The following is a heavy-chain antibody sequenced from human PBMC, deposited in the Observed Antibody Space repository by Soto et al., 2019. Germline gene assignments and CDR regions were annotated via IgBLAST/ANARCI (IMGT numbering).Heavy chain of an antibody. CDR1: GFTVITNY. V-gene: IGHV3-66*01. J-gene: IGHJ4*02. CDR3: ARKKSIVGATGYFDY. Sequence: EVQMVESGGGLVQPGGSLRLSCAVSGFTVITNYISWVRQAPGKGLEWVSDIYPGGNTYYADSVKGRFAISRDNSKNTLYLELNSLRAEDTAVYYCARKKSIVGATGYFDYWGQGTLVSVSS. D-gene: IGHD1-26*01. CDR2: IYPGGNT.